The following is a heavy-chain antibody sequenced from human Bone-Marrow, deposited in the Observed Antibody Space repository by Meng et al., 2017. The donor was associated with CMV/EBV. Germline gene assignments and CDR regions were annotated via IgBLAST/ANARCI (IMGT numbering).Heavy chain of an antibody. CDR1: GGSFSGYY. CDR2: IYYSGST. J-gene: IGHJ5*02. D-gene: IGHD4-23*01. V-gene: IGHV4-34*01. CDR3: ARGLHYGGHNWFDP. Sequence: SETLSLTCAVYGGSFSGYYWSWIRQPPGKGLEWIGSIYYSGSTNYNPSLKSRVTISVDTSKNQFSLKLSSVTAADTAVYYCARGLHYGGHNWFDPWGQGTLVTVSS.